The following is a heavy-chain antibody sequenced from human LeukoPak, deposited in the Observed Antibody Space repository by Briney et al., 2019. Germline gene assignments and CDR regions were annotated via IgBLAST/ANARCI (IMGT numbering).Heavy chain of an antibody. D-gene: IGHD3-16*01. CDR1: GGSISSGDYY. Sequence: PSETQSLTCTVSGGSISSGDYYWSWIRQPPGKGLEWIGYIYYSGSTYYNPSLKSRVTISVDTSKNQFSLKLSSVTAADTAVYYCASRGEYSNLDYWGQGTLVTVSS. V-gene: IGHV4-30-4*01. CDR2: IYYSGST. CDR3: ASRGEYSNLDY. J-gene: IGHJ4*02.